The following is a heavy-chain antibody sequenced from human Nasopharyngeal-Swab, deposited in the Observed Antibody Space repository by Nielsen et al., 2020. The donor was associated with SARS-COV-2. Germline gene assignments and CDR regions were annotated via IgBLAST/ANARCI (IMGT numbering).Heavy chain of an antibody. Sequence: GESLKISCAASGFTFSSYGMHWVRQAPGKGLEWVAVISYDGSNKYYADSVMGRFTISRDNSKNTLYLQMNSLRAEDTAVYYCANEEVPNDYWGQGTLVTVSS. J-gene: IGHJ4*02. CDR2: ISYDGSNK. CDR1: GFTFSSYG. CDR3: ANEEVPNDY. V-gene: IGHV3-30*18.